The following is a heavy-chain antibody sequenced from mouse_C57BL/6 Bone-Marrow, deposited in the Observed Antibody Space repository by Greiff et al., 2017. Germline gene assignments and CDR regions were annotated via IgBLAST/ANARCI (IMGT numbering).Heavy chain of an antibody. J-gene: IGHJ1*03. CDR3: AIITTVVDWYFDV. CDR1: GYAFTNYL. V-gene: IGHV1-54*01. CDR2: INPGSGGP. Sequence: VQLQQSGAELVRPGTSVKVSCKASGYAFTNYLIEWVKQRPGQGLEWIGVINPGSGGPNYNEKFKGKATLTADNSSSTAYMQLSSLTSEDAAVYFCAIITTVVDWYFDVWGTGTPVTVSS. D-gene: IGHD1-1*01.